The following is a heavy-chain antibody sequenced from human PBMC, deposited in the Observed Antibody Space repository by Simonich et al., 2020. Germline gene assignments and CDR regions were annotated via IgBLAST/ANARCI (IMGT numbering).Heavy chain of an antibody. Sequence: QLQLQESGPGLVKPSETLSLTCTVSGGSISSSSYYWGWIRQPPGKGREWIGSNYYSGSTYYNPALKSRVTISVDTSKNQFSLKLSSVTAADTAVYYCARWAYSSSYFDYWGQGTLVTVSS. CDR2: NYYSGST. D-gene: IGHD6-6*01. J-gene: IGHJ4*02. CDR1: GGSISSSSYY. V-gene: IGHV4-39*01. CDR3: ARWAYSSSYFDY.